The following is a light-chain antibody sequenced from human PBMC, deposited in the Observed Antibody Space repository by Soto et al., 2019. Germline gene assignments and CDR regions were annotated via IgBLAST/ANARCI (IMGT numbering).Light chain of an antibody. J-gene: IGKJ1*01. Sequence: EIAMTQSPATVSVSPGERATLSCRASQSVSDKLAWYQQKPGQAPRLLIYHASARATGIPARFSGSGSGTEFTLTISGLQSEDFAVYYCRQYNNWPPWTFGQGTKVDIK. CDR2: HAS. CDR3: RQYNNWPPWT. V-gene: IGKV3-15*01. CDR1: QSVSDK.